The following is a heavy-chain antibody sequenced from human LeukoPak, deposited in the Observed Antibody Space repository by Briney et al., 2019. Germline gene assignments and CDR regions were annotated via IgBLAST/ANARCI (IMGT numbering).Heavy chain of an antibody. CDR2: IYSGGST. Sequence: GGSLRLSCAAPGFTVSSNYMSWVRQAPGKGLEWVSVIYSGGSTYYADSVKGRFTISRDNSKNTLYLQMNSLRAEDTAVYYCARGYCSGGNCYPHPIDYWGQGTLVTVSS. J-gene: IGHJ4*02. D-gene: IGHD2-15*01. CDR3: ARGYCSGGNCYPHPIDY. CDR1: GFTVSSNY. V-gene: IGHV3-66*01.